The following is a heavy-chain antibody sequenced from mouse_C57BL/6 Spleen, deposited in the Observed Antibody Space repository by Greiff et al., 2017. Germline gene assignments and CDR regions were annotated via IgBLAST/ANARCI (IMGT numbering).Heavy chain of an antibody. CDR2: IDPEDGET. Sequence: VQLKESGAELVKPGASVKLSCTASGFNIKDYYMHWVKQRTEQGLEWIGRIDPEDGETKYAPKFQGKATITADTSSNTAYLQLSSLTSEDTAVYYCASNYGSRYYAMDDWGQGTSVTVSS. V-gene: IGHV14-2*01. CDR1: GFNIKDYY. D-gene: IGHD1-1*01. CDR3: ASNYGSRYYAMDD. J-gene: IGHJ4*01.